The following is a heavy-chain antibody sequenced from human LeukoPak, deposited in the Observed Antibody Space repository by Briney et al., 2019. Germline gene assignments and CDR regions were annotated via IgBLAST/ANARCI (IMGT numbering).Heavy chain of an antibody. CDR1: GFSFSGHW. D-gene: IGHD6-6*01. J-gene: IGHJ4*02. CDR3: ARGPDSNWSGLDF. V-gene: IGHV3-74*01. Sequence: GGSLRLSCTASGFSFSGHWMHWARQLPGKGLVWVSRISPTGSTTSYADSVKGRFTVSRDNAKNTLYLQVNNLRAEDTAVYYCARGPDSNWSGLDFWGQGTLVTVSS. CDR2: ISPTGSTT.